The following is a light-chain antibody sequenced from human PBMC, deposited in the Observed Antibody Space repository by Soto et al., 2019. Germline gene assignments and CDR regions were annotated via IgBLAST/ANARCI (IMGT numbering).Light chain of an antibody. CDR3: QQRSNWPPMYT. J-gene: IGKJ2*01. CDR2: DAS. Sequence: EIVLTQSPATLSLSPGERATLSCRASQSVSSYLAWYHQKPGQAPRLLIDDASNRATGIPARFSGSGAGTDFTLTISSLEPEDFAVYYWQQRSNWPPMYTFGQGTKLEI. CDR1: QSVSSY. V-gene: IGKV3-11*01.